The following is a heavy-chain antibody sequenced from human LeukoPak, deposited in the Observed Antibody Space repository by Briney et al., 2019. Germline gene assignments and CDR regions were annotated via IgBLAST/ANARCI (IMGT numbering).Heavy chain of an antibody. CDR3: ARGGLYYYDSSGYGVDY. V-gene: IGHV1-46*01. CDR1: GYTFTSYY. D-gene: IGHD3-22*01. Sequence: GASVKVSCKASGYTFTSYYMHWVRQAPGQGLEWMGIINPSGGSTSYAQKFQGRVTMTRDTSTSTVYMELSSLRSEDTAVYYCARGGLYYYDSSGYGVDYWGQGTLVTVSS. CDR2: INPSGGST. J-gene: IGHJ4*02.